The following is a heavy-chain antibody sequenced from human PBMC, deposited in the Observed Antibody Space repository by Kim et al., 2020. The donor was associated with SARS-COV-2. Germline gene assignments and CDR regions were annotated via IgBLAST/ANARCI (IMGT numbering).Heavy chain of an antibody. CDR3: ARGRRGYDSDDY. Sequence: SETLSLTCAVYGGSFSGYYWSWIRQPPGKGLEWIGEINHSGSTNYNPSLKSRVTISVDTSKNQFSLKLSSVTAADTAVYYCARGRRGYDSDDYWGQGTLVTVSS. D-gene: IGHD5-12*01. CDR2: INHSGST. CDR1: GGSFSGYY. J-gene: IGHJ4*02. V-gene: IGHV4-34*01.